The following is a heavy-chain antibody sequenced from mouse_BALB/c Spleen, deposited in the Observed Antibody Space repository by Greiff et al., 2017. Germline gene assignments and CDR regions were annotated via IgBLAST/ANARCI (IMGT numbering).Heavy chain of an antibody. D-gene: IGHD2-4*01. Sequence: EVKLVESGGGLVKPGGSLKLSCAASGFAFSSYDMSWVRQTPEKRLEWVAYISSGGGSTYYPDTVKGRFTISRDNAKNTLYLQMSSLKSEDTAMYYCARHNYYDYVWFAYWGQGTLVTVSA. CDR1: GFAFSSYD. V-gene: IGHV5-12-1*01. J-gene: IGHJ3*01. CDR2: ISSGGGST. CDR3: ARHNYYDYVWFAY.